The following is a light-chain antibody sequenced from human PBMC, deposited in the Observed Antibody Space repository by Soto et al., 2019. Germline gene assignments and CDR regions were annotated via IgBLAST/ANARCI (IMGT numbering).Light chain of an antibody. CDR3: LQDYNYPLT. J-gene: IGKJ4*01. CDR1: QGISSY. V-gene: IGKV1-8*01. Sequence: AIRMTQSPSSLSASTRDRVTITCRASQGISSYLAWYQQKPGKAPKLLIYAASTLQSGVPSRFSGSGSGTDFTLTISCLQPEDFATYYCLQDYNYPLTFGGGTKVDIK. CDR2: AAS.